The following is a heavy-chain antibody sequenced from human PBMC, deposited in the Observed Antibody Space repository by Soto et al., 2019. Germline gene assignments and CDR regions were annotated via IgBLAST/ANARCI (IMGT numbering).Heavy chain of an antibody. V-gene: IGHV1-69*01. D-gene: IGHD4-17*01. CDR3: AGRTPTVTCCGSFDY. J-gene: IGHJ4*02. CDR2: IIPIFGTA. Sequence: QVQLVQSGAEVKKPGSSVKVSCKASGGTFSSYAISWVRQAPGQGLEWMGGIIPIFGTANYAQKFQGRVTITADESTSTVYMELSSLRSEDTAVYYCAGRTPTVTCCGSFDYWGQGTLVTVSS. CDR1: GGTFSSYA.